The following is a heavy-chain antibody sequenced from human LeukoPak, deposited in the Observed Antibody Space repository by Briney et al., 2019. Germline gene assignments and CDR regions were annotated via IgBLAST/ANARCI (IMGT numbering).Heavy chain of an antibody. D-gene: IGHD6-13*01. J-gene: IGHJ4*02. CDR1: GFTFDDYT. CDR2: ISWDGGST. CDR3: AKDGGSGSSWSYFDY. V-gene: IGHV3-43*01. Sequence: GGSLRLSCAASGFTFDDYTMHWVRQAPGKGLEWVSLISWDGGSTYYADSVKGRFTISRDNSKNSLYLQMNSLRTEDTALYYCAKDGGSGSSWSYFDYWGQGTLVTVSS.